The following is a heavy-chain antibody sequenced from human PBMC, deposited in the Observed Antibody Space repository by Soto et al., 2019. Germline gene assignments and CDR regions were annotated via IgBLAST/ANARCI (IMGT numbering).Heavy chain of an antibody. D-gene: IGHD3-9*01. Sequence: SLTCAVSGGSFSNSNCWSWVRQPPGKGLEWIGEIYNSGSTNYNPSLKSRVTMSVDKSKNQFSLKLSSVTAADTAVYYCARVDYDVLTGHYYFDYWGQGTLVTVSS. CDR2: IYNSGST. J-gene: IGHJ4*02. CDR1: GGSFSNSNC. V-gene: IGHV4-4*02. CDR3: ARVDYDVLTGHYYFDY.